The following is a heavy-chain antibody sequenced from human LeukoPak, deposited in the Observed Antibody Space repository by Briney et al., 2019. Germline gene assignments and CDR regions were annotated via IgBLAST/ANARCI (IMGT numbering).Heavy chain of an antibody. V-gene: IGHV6-1*01. Sequence: SQTLSLTCALPGDSVSSNNIGWNWIRQSPSRGLEWLGRTYYDSKWYSDYAVSVKSRAIINPDTSKNQFFLEMNSVTPEDTAVYYCARDRLSAIPGFDYWGQGILVTVSP. CDR1: GDSVSSNNIG. CDR3: ARDRLSAIPGFDY. D-gene: IGHD2-2*01. CDR2: TYYDSKWYS. J-gene: IGHJ4*02.